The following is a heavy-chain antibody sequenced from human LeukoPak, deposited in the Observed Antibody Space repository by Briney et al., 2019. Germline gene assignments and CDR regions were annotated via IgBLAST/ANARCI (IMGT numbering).Heavy chain of an antibody. V-gene: IGHV4-4*07. D-gene: IGHD2-15*01. CDR2: IYTSGST. Sequence: SETLSLTCIVSGGSISSYYWSWIRQPAGKGLEWIGRIYTSGSTNYNPSLKSRVTISVDKSKNQFSLKLSSVTAADTAVYYCAGEYCSGGSCFINWFDPWGQGTLVTVSS. CDR1: GGSISSYY. J-gene: IGHJ5*02. CDR3: AGEYCSGGSCFINWFDP.